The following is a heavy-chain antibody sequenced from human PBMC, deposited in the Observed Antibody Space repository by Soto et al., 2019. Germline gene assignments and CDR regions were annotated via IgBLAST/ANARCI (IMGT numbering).Heavy chain of an antibody. D-gene: IGHD5-12*01. CDR1: GFTFSSYS. CDR2: ISSSSSTI. V-gene: IGHV3-48*02. J-gene: IGHJ4*02. Sequence: EVQLVESGGGLVQPGGSLRLSCAASGFTFSSYSMNWVRQAPGKGLEWVSYISSSSSTIYYADSVKGRFTISRDNAKNSLYLQMTSLRDEDPAVYDCARYRGYVEWGTGTLVTVSS. CDR3: ARYRGYVE.